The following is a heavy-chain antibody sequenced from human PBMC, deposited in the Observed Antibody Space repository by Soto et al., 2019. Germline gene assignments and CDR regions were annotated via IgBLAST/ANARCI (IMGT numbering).Heavy chain of an antibody. CDR3: ARGSLITMVRGVLSHPQY. CDR1: GGSFSGYY. Sequence: SETLSLTCAVYGGSFSGYYWSWIRQPPGKGLEWIGEINHSGSTNYNPSLKSRVTISVDTSKNQFSLKLSSVTAADTAVYYCARGSLITMVRGVLSHPQYWGQGTLVTVSS. V-gene: IGHV4-34*01. CDR2: INHSGST. J-gene: IGHJ4*02. D-gene: IGHD3-10*01.